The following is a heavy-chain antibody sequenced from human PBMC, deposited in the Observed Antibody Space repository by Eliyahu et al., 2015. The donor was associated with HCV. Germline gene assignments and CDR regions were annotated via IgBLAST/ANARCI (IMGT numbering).Heavy chain of an antibody. D-gene: IGHD3-10*01. J-gene: IGHJ6*02. CDR2: ISYDGSNK. Sequence: SYAMHWVRQAPGKGLEWMAVISYDGSNKYYADSVKGRFTISRDNSKNTLYLQVNSLRAEDTAVYYCAKDLATMVRGDGYYGMDVWGQGTTVTVSS. CDR3: AKDLATMVRGDGYYGMDV. CDR1: SYA. V-gene: IGHV3-30*18.